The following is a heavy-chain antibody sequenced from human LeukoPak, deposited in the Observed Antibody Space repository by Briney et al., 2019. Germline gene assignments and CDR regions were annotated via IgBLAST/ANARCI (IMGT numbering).Heavy chain of an antibody. V-gene: IGHV3-30*04. Sequence: GGSLRLSCAASGFTFSSYAMHWVRQAPGKGLEWVAVISYDGSNKYYADSVKGRFTISRDNSKNTLYLQMNSLRAEDTAVYYCARLSEMFRGPEVIYYFDYWGQGTLVTVSS. D-gene: IGHD3-10*01. CDR3: ARLSEMFRGPEVIYYFDY. CDR1: GFTFSSYA. J-gene: IGHJ4*02. CDR2: ISYDGSNK.